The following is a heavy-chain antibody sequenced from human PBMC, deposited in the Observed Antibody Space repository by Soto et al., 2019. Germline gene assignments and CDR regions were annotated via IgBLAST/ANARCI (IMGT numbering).Heavy chain of an antibody. CDR1: GGSISSGGYY. Sequence: SETLSLTCTVSGGSISSGGYYWSWIRQHPGKGLEWIGYIYYSGSTYYNPSLKSRVTISVDTSKNQFSLKLSSVTAADTAVYYCARAQDYGDYVGWFDPWGQGTLVTVSS. CDR2: IYYSGST. V-gene: IGHV4-31*03. D-gene: IGHD4-17*01. J-gene: IGHJ5*02. CDR3: ARAQDYGDYVGWFDP.